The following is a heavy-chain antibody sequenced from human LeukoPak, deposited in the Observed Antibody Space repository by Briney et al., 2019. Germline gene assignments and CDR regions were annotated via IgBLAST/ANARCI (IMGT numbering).Heavy chain of an antibody. V-gene: IGHV1-2*02. CDR3: ARDGEMATIYFDY. CDR1: GYTFTAYY. CDR2: IHPNSGAT. Sequence: ASVKVSCKASGYTFTAYYIYWVRQAPGQGLEWVGFIHPNSGATNYAPKFQGRVTMARDTSISTAYMELSRLTSDDTAMYYCARDGEMATIYFDYWGQGTLVTVSS. J-gene: IGHJ4*02. D-gene: IGHD5-24*01.